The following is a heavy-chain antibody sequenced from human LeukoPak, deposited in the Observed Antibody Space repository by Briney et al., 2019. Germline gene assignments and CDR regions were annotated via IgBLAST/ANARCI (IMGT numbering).Heavy chain of an antibody. V-gene: IGHV4-31*03. CDR3: ARDGLGSNL. Sequence: PSETLSLTCTVSGGSISSGGYYWSWIRQHPEKGLEWIGYIYYSGNTYYNPSLKSRVTISVDTSKNQFSPKLSSVTAADTAVYYCARDGLGSNLWGQGTMVTVSS. J-gene: IGHJ3*01. CDR1: GGSISSGGYY. D-gene: IGHD1-14*01. CDR2: IYYSGNT.